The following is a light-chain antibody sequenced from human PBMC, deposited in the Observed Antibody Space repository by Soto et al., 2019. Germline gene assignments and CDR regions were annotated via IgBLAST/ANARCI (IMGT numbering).Light chain of an antibody. Sequence: DIQMTQSPSSLSASVGDRVTITCQASQDISNYLNWYQQKPGKAPKLLIYDASNLETGVPSRFSGSGSGTDFTFTISSLQPADIATYYCQQYDNFPITFGQGTRLEIK. V-gene: IGKV1-33*01. CDR2: DAS. J-gene: IGKJ5*01. CDR1: QDISNY. CDR3: QQYDNFPIT.